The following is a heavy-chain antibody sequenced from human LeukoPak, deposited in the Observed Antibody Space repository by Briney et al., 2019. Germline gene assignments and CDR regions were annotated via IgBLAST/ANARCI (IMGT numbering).Heavy chain of an antibody. CDR1: GGTFSSYA. CDR2: IIPIFGTA. Sequence: SVNVSCKASGGTFSSYAISWVRQAPGQGLEWMGGIIPIFGTANYAQKFPGRVTLTADESTSTAYMELSSMRSEDTAVYYCATGSYDILTGYYLSYDLWGRGTLVTVSS. D-gene: IGHD3-9*01. V-gene: IGHV1-69*13. CDR3: ATGSYDILTGYYLSYDL. J-gene: IGHJ2*01.